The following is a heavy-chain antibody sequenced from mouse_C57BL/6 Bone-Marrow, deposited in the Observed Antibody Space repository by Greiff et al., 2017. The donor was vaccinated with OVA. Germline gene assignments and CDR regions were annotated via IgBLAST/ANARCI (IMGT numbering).Heavy chain of an antibody. Sequence: EVKLMESGGDLVKPGGSLKLSCAASGFIFSSYGMSWVRQTPDKRLEWVATISSGGSYTYYPDSVKGRFTISRDNAKNTLYLQMSSLKSEDTAMYYCARHGVGSFAYWGQGTLVTVSA. J-gene: IGHJ3*01. CDR3: ARHGVGSFAY. V-gene: IGHV5-6*01. D-gene: IGHD1-3*01. CDR1: GFIFSSYG. CDR2: ISSGGSYT.